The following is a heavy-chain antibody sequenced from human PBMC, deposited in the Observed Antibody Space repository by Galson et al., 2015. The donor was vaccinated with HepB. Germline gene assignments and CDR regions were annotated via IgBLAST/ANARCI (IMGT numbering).Heavy chain of an antibody. J-gene: IGHJ4*02. Sequence: SLRLSCAASGFSFSSYDMHWVRQAPGKGLEWVAISSYDGRNTYSADSVKGRFTVSRDNSKNTLYLQLNSLRPEDTAVYYCAKDSRYISGWYTGRGGLDFWGQGTLVTVSS. CDR3: AKDSRYISGWYTGRGGLDF. CDR2: SSYDGRNT. V-gene: IGHV3-30*18. CDR1: GFSFSSYD. D-gene: IGHD6-19*01.